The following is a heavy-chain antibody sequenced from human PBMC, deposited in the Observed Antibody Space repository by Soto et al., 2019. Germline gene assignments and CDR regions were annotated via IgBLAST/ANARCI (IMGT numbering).Heavy chain of an antibody. J-gene: IGHJ4*02. CDR1: GGTFSSYA. Sequence: QVQLVQSGAEVKKPGSSVKVSCKASGGTFSSYAISWVRQAPGQGLEWMGAIIPIFGTANYAQKFQGRVTITADESTSTAYMELSSLRSEDTAVYYCARDSITMVRGVPGYWGQGTLVTVSS. V-gene: IGHV1-69*01. CDR2: IIPIFGTA. D-gene: IGHD3-10*01. CDR3: ARDSITMVRGVPGY.